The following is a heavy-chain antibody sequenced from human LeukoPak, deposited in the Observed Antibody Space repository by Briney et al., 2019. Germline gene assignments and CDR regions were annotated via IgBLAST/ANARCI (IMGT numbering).Heavy chain of an antibody. J-gene: IGHJ6*03. CDR1: GGTFSSYA. CDR2: IIPIFGTA. V-gene: IGHV1-69*13. Sequence: ASVKVSCKASGGTFSSYAISWVRQAPGQGLEWMGGIIPIFGTANYAQKFQGRVTITADESTSTAYMELSSLRSEDTAVYYCAREFPPTELELRGISYYMDVWGKGTSVTVSS. CDR3: AREFPPTELELRGISYYMDV. D-gene: IGHD1-7*01.